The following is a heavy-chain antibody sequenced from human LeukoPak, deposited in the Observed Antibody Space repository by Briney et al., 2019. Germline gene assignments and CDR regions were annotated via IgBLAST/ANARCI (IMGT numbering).Heavy chain of an antibody. CDR1: GPIFTSYW. V-gene: IGHV5-51*01. Sequence: NRGASLQISGKGSGPIFTSYWIGWGRQLPGKGEERMGIIYHGDSDTRYSTSFQGQFTISADKSNSTAYLQWSSLKASDTAMYYCARLMPTYDSSGPPEYYFDYWGQGTLVTVSS. CDR2: IYHGDSDT. J-gene: IGHJ4*02. CDR3: ARLMPTYDSSGPPEYYFDY. D-gene: IGHD3-22*01.